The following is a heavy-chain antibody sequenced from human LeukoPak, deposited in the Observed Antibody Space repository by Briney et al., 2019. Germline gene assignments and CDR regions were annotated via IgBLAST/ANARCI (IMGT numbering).Heavy chain of an antibody. V-gene: IGHV3-9*01. Sequence: GGSLRLSCAASGFTFDDYAMHWVRQAPGKGLEWVSGISWNSGSIGYADSVKGRFTISRDNAKNSLYLQMNSLRAEDTALYYCAKDLFVSRSITMTLFGYWGQGTLVTVSS. CDR1: GFTFDDYA. D-gene: IGHD3-22*01. CDR2: ISWNSGSI. CDR3: AKDLFVSRSITMTLFGY. J-gene: IGHJ4*02.